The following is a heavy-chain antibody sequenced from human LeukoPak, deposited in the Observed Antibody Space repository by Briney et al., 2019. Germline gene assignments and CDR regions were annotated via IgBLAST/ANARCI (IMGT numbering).Heavy chain of an antibody. CDR1: GFTFSSYS. V-gene: IGHV3-21*01. CDR2: ISSGSSYI. J-gene: IGHJ4*02. CDR3: ARALYYDFWSGYRGPIDY. Sequence: GGSLRLSCAASGFTFSSYSMNWVRQAPGKGLEWVSSISSGSSYIYYADSVKGRFTISRDNAKNSLYLQMNSLRAEDTAVYYCARALYYDFWSGYRGPIDYWGQGTLVTVSS. D-gene: IGHD3-3*01.